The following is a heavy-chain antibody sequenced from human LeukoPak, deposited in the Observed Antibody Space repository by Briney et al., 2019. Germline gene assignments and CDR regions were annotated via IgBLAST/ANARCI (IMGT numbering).Heavy chain of an antibody. Sequence: SETLSLTCTVSGGSISSYYWSWIRQPAGKGLEWIGRIYTSGSTNYNPSLKSRVTMSVDTSKNQFSLKLSSVTAADTAVYYCARETPDYYDSSGYYYIGYWGQGTLVTVSS. CDR3: ARETPDYYDSSGYYYIGY. CDR2: IYTSGST. J-gene: IGHJ4*02. V-gene: IGHV4-4*07. CDR1: GGSISSYY. D-gene: IGHD3-22*01.